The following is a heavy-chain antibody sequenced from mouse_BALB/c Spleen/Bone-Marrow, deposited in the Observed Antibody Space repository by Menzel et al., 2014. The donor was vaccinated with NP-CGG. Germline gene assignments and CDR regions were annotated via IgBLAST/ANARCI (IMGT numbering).Heavy chain of an antibody. V-gene: IGHV5-9-3*01. Sequence: DVQLVESGGGLVKPGGSLKLSCAASGFTFSSYAMSWVRQTPEKRLEWVATISSGGSYTCYPDSVKGRFTISRDNAKNTLYLQMSSLRSEDTAMYYCARHDSAWFAYWGQGTLVTVSA. J-gene: IGHJ3*01. D-gene: IGHD2-4*01. CDR3: ARHDSAWFAY. CDR1: GFTFSSYA. CDR2: ISSGGSYT.